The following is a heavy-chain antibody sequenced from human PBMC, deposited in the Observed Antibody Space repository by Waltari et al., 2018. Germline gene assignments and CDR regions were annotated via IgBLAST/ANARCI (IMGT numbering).Heavy chain of an antibody. CDR3: ARAPPLLRTFDL. J-gene: IGHJ2*01. D-gene: IGHD1-26*01. CDR2: IIPIFGTA. V-gene: IGHV1-69*01. CDR1: GFTFSSYA. Sequence: QVQLVESGGGVVQPGRSLRLSCAASGFTFSSYAISWVRQAPGQGLEWMGGIIPIFGTATDAQKCQGRVPITTDESTSTAYMELSSLGSEDTAVYYWARAPPLLRTFDLWGRGTLVTVSS.